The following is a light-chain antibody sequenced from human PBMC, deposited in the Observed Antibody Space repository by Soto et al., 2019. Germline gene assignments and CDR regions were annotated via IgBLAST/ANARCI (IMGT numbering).Light chain of an antibody. V-gene: IGKV3-20*01. CDR2: GAS. CDR1: QSVNSR. J-gene: IGKJ1*01. CDR3: QQYGSSPWT. Sequence: EIVLTQSPGTLSLSPGERATLSCRASQSVNSRLAWYQHKPGQAPRLLIYGASNRATGIPDRFSGSGSGTDFTLAISSLQAEDVAVYYCQQYGSSPWTFGQGTKVDIK.